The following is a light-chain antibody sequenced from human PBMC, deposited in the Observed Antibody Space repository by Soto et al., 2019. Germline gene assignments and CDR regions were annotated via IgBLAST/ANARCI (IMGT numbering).Light chain of an antibody. CDR3: QQSYSTPRT. CDR1: QSVSTY. Sequence: DIQMTQSPSSLSASVGDRVTITCRASQSVSTYLNWYQQKPGKAPKVLIYAASSLQSGVPSRFSGRGSGTDFTLTISGLQPDDFATYYCQQSYSTPRTFGQGTKVDIK. J-gene: IGKJ2*01. CDR2: AAS. V-gene: IGKV1-39*01.